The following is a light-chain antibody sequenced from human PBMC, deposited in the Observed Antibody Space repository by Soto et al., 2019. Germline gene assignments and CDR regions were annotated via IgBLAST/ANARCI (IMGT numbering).Light chain of an antibody. CDR3: QQANSFPFT. J-gene: IGKJ3*01. CDR1: QGINSW. CDR2: AAF. V-gene: IGKV1-12*02. Sequence: DLQMTQSPSSVSASVGDRVTITCRASQGINSWLAWYQQKPGKAPKLLIYAAFNLQSGVPSRFSGSGSGTDFTLTINSLQPEDFATYYCQQANSFPFTFGPGTKVDIK.